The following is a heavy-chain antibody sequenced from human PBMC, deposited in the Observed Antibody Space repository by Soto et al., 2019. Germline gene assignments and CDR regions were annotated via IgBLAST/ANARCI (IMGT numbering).Heavy chain of an antibody. Sequence: VQLVQSGAEVKKPGSSVKVSCKASGGTFNSYAISWVRQAPGQGLEWMGGIIPIFGTANYAQKFQGRVTITADESTSTAYMELSSLRSEDTAVYYCARGWSYDILTGYSYWGQGTLVTVSS. CDR2: IIPIFGTA. CDR3: ARGWSYDILTGYSY. J-gene: IGHJ4*02. V-gene: IGHV1-69*01. D-gene: IGHD3-9*01. CDR1: GGTFNSYA.